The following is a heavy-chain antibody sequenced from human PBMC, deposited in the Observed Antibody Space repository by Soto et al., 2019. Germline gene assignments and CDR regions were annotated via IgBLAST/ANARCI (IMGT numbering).Heavy chain of an antibody. CDR2: ISAYNGNT. J-gene: IGHJ6*03. Sequence: GASVKVSCKASGYTFTSYGISWVRQAPGQGLEWMGWISAYNGNTNYAQKLQGRVTMTTDTSTSTAYMELRSLRSDDTAVYYCARDYGDSSGDYYSCYMDVWGKGTTVTVSS. D-gene: IGHD4-17*01. CDR3: ARDYGDSSGDYYSCYMDV. CDR1: GYTFTSYG. V-gene: IGHV1-18*01.